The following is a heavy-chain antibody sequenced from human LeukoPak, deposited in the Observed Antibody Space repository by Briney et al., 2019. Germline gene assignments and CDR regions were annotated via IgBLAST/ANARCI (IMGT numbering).Heavy chain of an antibody. J-gene: IGHJ4*02. CDR3: ARERTFGGVIDY. CDR2: IYYSGST. V-gene: IGHV4-30-4*01. D-gene: IGHD3-16*01. Sequence: SETLSLTRTVSGGSISSGDYYWSWIRQPPGKGLEWIGYIYYSGSTYYNPSLKSRVTISVDTSKNQFSLKLSSVTAADTAVYYCARERTFGGVIDYWGQGTLVTVSS. CDR1: GGSISSGDYY.